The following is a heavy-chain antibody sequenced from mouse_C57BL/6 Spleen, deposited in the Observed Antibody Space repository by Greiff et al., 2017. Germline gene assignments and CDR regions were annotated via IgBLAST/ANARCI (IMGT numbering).Heavy chain of an antibody. J-gene: IGHJ2*01. CDR1: GFTFSDYY. V-gene: IGHV5-16*01. CDR3: AREGYYHLDY. Sequence: EVMLVESEGGLVQPGSSMKLSCTASGFTFSDYYMAWVRQVPEKGLEWVANINYDGSSTYYLDSLKSRFIISRDNAKNILYLQMSSLKSEDTATYYCAREGYYHLDYWGQGTTLTVSS. CDR2: INYDGSST. D-gene: IGHD3-2*02.